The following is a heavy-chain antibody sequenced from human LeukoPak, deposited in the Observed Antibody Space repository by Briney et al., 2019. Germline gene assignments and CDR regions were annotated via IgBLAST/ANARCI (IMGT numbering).Heavy chain of an antibody. J-gene: IGHJ4*02. Sequence: PGGSLRLSCAASGFTFSSYEMNWVRQAPGKGLEWVSYISSSGSTIYYADSVKGRFTISRDNSKNTLYLQMNSLRAEDTAVYYCAKDPHYYGSGTPLEDWGQGTLVTVSS. CDR1: GFTFSSYE. D-gene: IGHD3-10*01. CDR2: ISSSGSTI. V-gene: IGHV3-48*03. CDR3: AKDPHYYGSGTPLED.